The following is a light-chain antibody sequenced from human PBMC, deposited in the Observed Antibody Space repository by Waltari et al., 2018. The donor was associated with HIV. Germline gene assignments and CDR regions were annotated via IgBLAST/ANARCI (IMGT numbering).Light chain of an antibody. CDR1: SSAVGGYNY. CDR3: CSYAGSYTYV. J-gene: IGLJ1*01. Sequence: QSALPQPVSVSASPGESVTISCTGTSSAVGGYNYVSWYQQHPGKAPKLMIYDVTQRPSGVPDRFSGSKSGNTASLTISGLQAEDEADYYCCSYAGSYTYVFGTGTKVTVL. CDR2: DVT. V-gene: IGLV2-11*01.